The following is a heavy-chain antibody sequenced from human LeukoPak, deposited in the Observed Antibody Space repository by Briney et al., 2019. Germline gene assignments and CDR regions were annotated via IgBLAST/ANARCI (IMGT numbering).Heavy chain of an antibody. D-gene: IGHD3-22*01. Sequence: SETLSLTCTVPGGTVSSGSYYWSWIRQPPGRGLEWIGSIYYSGSTNYNPSLKSRVTISVDTSKNQFSLKLTSVTAADTAVYYCARDFGRRYYDSSGLDAFDIWGQGTMVTVSS. V-gene: IGHV4-61*01. J-gene: IGHJ3*02. CDR1: GGTVSSGSYY. CDR2: IYYSGST. CDR3: ARDFGRRYYDSSGLDAFDI.